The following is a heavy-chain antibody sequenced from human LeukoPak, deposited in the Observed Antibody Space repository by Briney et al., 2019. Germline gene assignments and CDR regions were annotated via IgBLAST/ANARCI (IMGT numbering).Heavy chain of an antibody. CDR1: GFTFSSYA. J-gene: IGHJ5*02. D-gene: IGHD2-21*02. CDR3: AREPDCGGDCYPFDP. V-gene: IGHV3-23*01. Sequence: GSQRLSCAASGFTFSSYAMSWVRQAPGKGLEWVSAISGSGGSTYYADSVKGRFTISRDNSKNTLYLQMNSLRAEDTAVYYCAREPDCGGDCYPFDPWGQGTLVTVSS. CDR2: ISGSGGST.